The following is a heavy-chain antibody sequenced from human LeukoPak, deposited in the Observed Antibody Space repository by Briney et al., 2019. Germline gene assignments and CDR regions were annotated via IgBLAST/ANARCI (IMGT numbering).Heavy chain of an antibody. Sequence: SVKVSCKASGGTFSSYAISWVRQAPGQGLEWMGRIIPILGIANYAQKFQGRVTITADKSTSTAYMELSSLRSEDTAVYYCASQYYYDSSGYLYYFDYWGQGTLVTVSS. J-gene: IGHJ4*02. CDR2: IIPILGIA. CDR3: ASQYYYDSSGYLYYFDY. V-gene: IGHV1-69*04. CDR1: GGTFSSYA. D-gene: IGHD3-22*01.